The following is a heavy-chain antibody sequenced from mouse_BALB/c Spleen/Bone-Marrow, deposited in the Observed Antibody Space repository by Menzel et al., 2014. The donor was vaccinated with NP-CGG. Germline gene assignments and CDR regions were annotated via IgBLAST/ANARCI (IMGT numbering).Heavy chain of an antibody. CDR3: ARNGNYPAWFAY. D-gene: IGHD2-1*01. CDR2: ILPGSGST. J-gene: IGHJ3*01. V-gene: IGHV1-9*01. Sequence: QVTLKESGAELMKPGASVKISCKATGYTFSSYRIEWVKQRPGHGLEWIGEILPGSGSTNYNEKFKGKATFTADTSSNTAYMQLSSLTSEDSTVYYCARNGNYPAWFAYWGQGTLVTVSA. CDR1: GYTFSSYR.